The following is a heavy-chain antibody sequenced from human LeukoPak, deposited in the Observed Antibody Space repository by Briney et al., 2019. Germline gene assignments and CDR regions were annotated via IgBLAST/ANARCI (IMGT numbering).Heavy chain of an antibody. CDR1: GFTFSSYW. CDR2: IYYSGST. J-gene: IGHJ5*02. CDR3: ATSRQLLDNWFDP. Sequence: PGGSLRLSCAASGFTFSSYWMHWVRQPPGKGLEWIGSIYYSGSTYYNPSLKSRLTISVDTSKNQFSLKLSSVTAADTAVYYCATSRQLLDNWFDPWGQGTLVTVSS. D-gene: IGHD2-2*01. V-gene: IGHV4-39*01.